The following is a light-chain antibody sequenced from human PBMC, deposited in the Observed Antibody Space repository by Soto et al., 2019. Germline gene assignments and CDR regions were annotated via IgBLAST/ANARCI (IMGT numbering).Light chain of an antibody. Sequence: SVLTQPPSVSGAPGQRVTISCTGSSSNIGAGYDVHWYQQLPGTAPKLLMYGNINRPSGVPDRFSGSKSGTSASLAITGLQAEDEADYYCQSYDSSLSAVFGTGTKVTVL. CDR2: GNI. CDR1: SSNIGAGYD. CDR3: QSYDSSLSAV. V-gene: IGLV1-40*01. J-gene: IGLJ1*01.